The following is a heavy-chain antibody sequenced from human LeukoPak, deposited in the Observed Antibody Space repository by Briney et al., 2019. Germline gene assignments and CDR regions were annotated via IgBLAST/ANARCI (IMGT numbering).Heavy chain of an antibody. D-gene: IGHD3-3*01. CDR3: ARIRNSKKMWAIFGVAPDY. V-gene: IGHV4-34*01. CDR2: INHSGST. J-gene: IGHJ4*02. CDR1: GGSFSGYC. Sequence: PSETLSLTCAVYGGSFSGYCWSWIRQPPGKGLEWIGEINHSGSTNYNPSLKSRVTISVDTSKNQFPLKLSSVTAADTAVYYCARIRNSKKMWAIFGVAPDYWGQGTLVTVSS.